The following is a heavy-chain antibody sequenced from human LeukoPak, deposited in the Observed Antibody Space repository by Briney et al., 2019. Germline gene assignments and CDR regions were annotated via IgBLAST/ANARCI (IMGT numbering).Heavy chain of an antibody. CDR2: ISDYNGKT. D-gene: IGHD3-9*01. V-gene: IGHV1-18*01. Sequence: ASVKVSCKASGYTFTSYGISWVRQAPGQGLEWMGWISDYNGKTHYAQKVQGRVPMTTDTSTRTAYMELRSLRSDDTAVYYCARVDKYYFDYWGQGTLVTVSS. CDR3: ARVDKYYFDY. J-gene: IGHJ4*02. CDR1: GYTFTSYG.